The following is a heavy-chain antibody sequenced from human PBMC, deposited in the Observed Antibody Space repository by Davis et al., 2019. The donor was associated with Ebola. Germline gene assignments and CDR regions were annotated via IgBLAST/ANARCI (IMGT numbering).Heavy chain of an antibody. J-gene: IGHJ3*02. D-gene: IGHD1-26*01. CDR3: AKDTSNIWFDI. CDR1: GFTFTDYY. CDR2: ISSSGDTI. V-gene: IGHV3-11*01. Sequence: GESLNISCAASGFTFTDYYMNWIRQAPGKGLEFVSYISSSGDTIYYADSVKGRFTVSRDNARKSLYLQMNSLRVEDTAIYYCAKDTSNIWFDIWGQGTNVTVSS.